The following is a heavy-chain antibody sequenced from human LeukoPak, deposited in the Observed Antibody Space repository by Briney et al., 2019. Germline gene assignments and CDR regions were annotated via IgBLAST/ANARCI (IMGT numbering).Heavy chain of an antibody. CDR3: ARMDGSVYSPFDY. CDR1: GGSISSSNW. CDR2: IYHSGST. J-gene: IGHJ4*02. D-gene: IGHD3-10*01. V-gene: IGHV4-4*02. Sequence: SGTLSLTCAVSGGSISSSNWWSWVRQPPGKGLEWIGEIYHSGSTNYNPSLKSRVTISVDKSKNQFSLKLSSVTAADTAVYYCARMDGSVYSPFDYWGQGTLVTVSS.